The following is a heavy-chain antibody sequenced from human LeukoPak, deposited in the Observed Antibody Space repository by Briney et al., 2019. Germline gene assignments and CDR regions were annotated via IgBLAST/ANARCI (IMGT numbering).Heavy chain of an antibody. Sequence: GGSLRLSCAASGFTFSSYAMSWVRQAPGKGLEWVSYISGSGTNIDYADSVKGRFTISRDNAKNSVYLQMNSLRAEDTAVYYCAISANGGNSFWNYWGQGTLVTVSS. CDR3: AISANGGNSFWNY. J-gene: IGHJ4*02. D-gene: IGHD4-23*01. CDR1: GFTFSSYA. CDR2: ISGSGTNI. V-gene: IGHV3-48*03.